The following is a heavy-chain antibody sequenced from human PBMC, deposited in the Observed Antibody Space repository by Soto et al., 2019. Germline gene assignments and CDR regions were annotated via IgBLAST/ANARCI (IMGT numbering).Heavy chain of an antibody. V-gene: IGHV1-2*02. D-gene: IGHD1-26*01. CDR2: INPGTGIS. CDR3: ARDKVGSIPPPYDY. Sequence: ASVKVSCKASGYTFTGYYLHWVRQAPGPGLEWMGWINPGTGISNSAQKFRGRVTMTWDTSISTAYMELASLRSDDTAVYYCARDKVGSIPPPYDYWGQGTLVTVSS. CDR1: GYTFTGYY. J-gene: IGHJ4*02.